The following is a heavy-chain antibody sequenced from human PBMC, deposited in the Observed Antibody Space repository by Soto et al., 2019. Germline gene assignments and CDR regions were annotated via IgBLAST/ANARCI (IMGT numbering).Heavy chain of an antibody. D-gene: IGHD6-6*01. CDR2: IWFDGGDK. Sequence: QVKLVESGGGVVQPGRSLRLSCAASGFTFSNFGMHWVRQAPGKGLEWVAVIWFDGGDKHYVDSVEGRFTISRDNSKNTVYLQMNSLRPEDTAVYYCARARYTTSSYGMDVWGQGTTVTVSS. J-gene: IGHJ6*02. CDR1: GFTFSNFG. CDR3: ARARYTTSSYGMDV. V-gene: IGHV3-33*01.